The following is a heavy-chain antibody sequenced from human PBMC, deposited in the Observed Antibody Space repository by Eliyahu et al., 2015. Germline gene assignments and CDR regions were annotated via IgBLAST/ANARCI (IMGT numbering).Heavy chain of an antibody. CDR3: ATAFFGRPYCSGGACLDF. J-gene: IGHJ4*02. Sequence: QVHLVQSGAEVKKPGASVRVPCKVSGYRLXXLXMHWVRQAPGKGLEWMGGFDPEDGNTLYAEKFEGRVTMTEDSTSDTAYMELSSLRSDDTAVYYCATAFFGRPYCSGGACLDFWGQGTLVTVSS. D-gene: IGHD2-15*01. CDR2: FDPEDGNT. V-gene: IGHV1-24*01. CDR1: GYRLXXLX.